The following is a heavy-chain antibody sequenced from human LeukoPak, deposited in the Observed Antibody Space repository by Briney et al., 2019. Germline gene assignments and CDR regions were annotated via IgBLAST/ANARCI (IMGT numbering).Heavy chain of an antibody. D-gene: IGHD2-2*01. CDR2: ISSTSNTI. CDR1: GFIFSNYS. CDR3: ARPSRSTGPAY. V-gene: IGHV3-48*02. J-gene: IGHJ4*02. Sequence: PGGSLRLSCAASGFIFSNYSMNWVPQAPGKGLEWVSWISSTSNTIYYADSVKGLFTISRDNAKNSLDLQMNSLRDEDTAVYYCARPSRSTGPAYWGQGTLVTVSS.